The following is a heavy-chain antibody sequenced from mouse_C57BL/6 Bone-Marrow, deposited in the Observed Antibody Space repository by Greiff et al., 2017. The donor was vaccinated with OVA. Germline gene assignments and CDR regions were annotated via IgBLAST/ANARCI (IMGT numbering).Heavy chain of an antibody. V-gene: IGHV3-6*01. J-gene: IGHJ3*01. CDR2: ISYDGSN. CDR3: AREAAWFAY. CDR1: GYSITSGYY. D-gene: IGHD3-3*01. Sequence: EVKLMESGPGLVKPSQSLSLTCSVTGYSITSGYYWNWIRQFPGNKLEWMGYISYDGSNNYNPSLKNLISITRDTSKNQFFLKLNSVTTEDTATYYCAREAAWFAYWGQGTLVTVSA.